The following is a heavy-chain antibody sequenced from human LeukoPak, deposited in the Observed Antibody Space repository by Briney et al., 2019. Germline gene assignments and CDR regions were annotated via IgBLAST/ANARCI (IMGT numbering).Heavy chain of an antibody. J-gene: IGHJ3*02. CDR3: ARALGYCSSTSCRPNDAFDI. CDR2: INPSGGST. V-gene: IGHV1-46*01. D-gene: IGHD2-2*01. Sequence: GASVKVSCKASGYTFTSYYMHWVRQAPGQGLEWMGLINPSGGSTSYAQKFQGRVTMTRDTSTSTVYMELSSLRSEDTAVYYCARALGYCSSTSCRPNDAFDIWGQGTMVTVSS. CDR1: GYTFTSYY.